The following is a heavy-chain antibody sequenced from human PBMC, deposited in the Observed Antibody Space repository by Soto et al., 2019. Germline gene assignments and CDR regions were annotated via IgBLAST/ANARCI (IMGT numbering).Heavy chain of an antibody. D-gene: IGHD2-2*01. V-gene: IGHV3-48*02. CDR3: ARVRPRSGIVQAAMSHDSDP. Sequence: EVQLVESGGGLVQPGGSLRLSCAASGFTFSSYSMNWVRQAPGKGLEWVSYISSSSSTIYYADSVKGRFTISRDNAKNSLYLQMNSLRDEDTAVYYCARVRPRSGIVQAAMSHDSDPWGQGTLVTVSS. CDR2: ISSSSSTI. J-gene: IGHJ5*02. CDR1: GFTFSSYS.